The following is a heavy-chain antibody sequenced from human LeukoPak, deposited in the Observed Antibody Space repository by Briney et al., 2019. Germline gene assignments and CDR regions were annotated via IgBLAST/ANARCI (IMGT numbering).Heavy chain of an antibody. CDR3: ARGSGYYPPY. CDR2: ISSSSNYI. D-gene: IGHD3-22*01. Sequence: GGSLRLSCAASGFTFSSYSMNWVRQAPGKGLEWVSSISSSSNYIYYADSVKGRFTISRDNAKNSLYLQRNSLRAEDTSVYYCARGSGYYPPYWGQGTLVTVSS. V-gene: IGHV3-21*01. J-gene: IGHJ4*02. CDR1: GFTFSSYS.